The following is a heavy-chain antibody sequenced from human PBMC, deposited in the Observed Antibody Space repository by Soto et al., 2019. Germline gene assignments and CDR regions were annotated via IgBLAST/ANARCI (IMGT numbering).Heavy chain of an antibody. Sequence: SETLSLTCGASGGSISSSNWWTWVRQPPGKGLEWIGEIYHTGTTNYNPSLRSRVTMSVDTSKKQFSLKLTSVTAADTAVYYCARYSSNWFQTEGMDVWGQGTTVTVSS. CDR1: GGSISSSNW. D-gene: IGHD6-13*01. V-gene: IGHV4-4*02. CDR3: ARYSSNWFQTEGMDV. CDR2: IYHTGTT. J-gene: IGHJ6*02.